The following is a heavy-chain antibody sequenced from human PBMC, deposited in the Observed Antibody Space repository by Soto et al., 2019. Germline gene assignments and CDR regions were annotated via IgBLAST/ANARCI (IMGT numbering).Heavy chain of an antibody. CDR2: ISNSGRTL. V-gene: IGHV3-11*01. CDR3: ARDLVAVSGGVYSSSSGGYFFDF. CDR1: GFTFSDYY. J-gene: IGHJ4*02. Sequence: QVQLVESGGGLVKPGGSLRLSCAASGFTFSDYYMSWIRQAPGKGLEWVSYISNSGRTLYYADSMKGRFTNSRDNGKNSLDLQINSLRSEDTAVYYCARDLVAVSGGVYSSSSGGYFFDFWGQGTLVTVSS. D-gene: IGHD6-6*01.